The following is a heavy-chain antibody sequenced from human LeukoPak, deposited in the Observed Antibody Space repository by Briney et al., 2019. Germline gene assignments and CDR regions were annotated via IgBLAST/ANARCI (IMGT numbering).Heavy chain of an antibody. Sequence: GGSQRLSCAASGFTFSSYSMNWVRQAPGKGLEWVSSISSSSSYIYYADSVKGRFTISRDNAKNSLYLQMNSLRAEDTAVYYCARDWVIAVANNWFDPWGQGTLVTVSS. CDR2: ISSSSSYI. CDR1: GFTFSSYS. D-gene: IGHD6-19*01. V-gene: IGHV3-21*01. CDR3: ARDWVIAVANNWFDP. J-gene: IGHJ5*02.